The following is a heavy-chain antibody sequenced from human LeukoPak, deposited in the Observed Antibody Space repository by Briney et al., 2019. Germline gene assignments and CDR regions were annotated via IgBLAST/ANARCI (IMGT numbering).Heavy chain of an antibody. J-gene: IGHJ4*02. V-gene: IGHV3-30*04. CDR3: AKDRDTTSARAGSAFDY. CDR2: ISYDGSNK. D-gene: IGHD6-19*01. Sequence: QPGRSLRLSCAASGFTFSSYAMHWVRQAPGKGLEWVAVISYDGSNKYYADSVKGRFTISRDNSKNTLYLQMSGLRDEDTAVYYCAKDRDTTSARAGSAFDYWGQGTLVTVSS. CDR1: GFTFSSYA.